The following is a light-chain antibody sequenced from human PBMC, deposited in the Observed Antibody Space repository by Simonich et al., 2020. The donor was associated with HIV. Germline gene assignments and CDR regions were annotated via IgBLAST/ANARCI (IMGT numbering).Light chain of an antibody. CDR2: AAS. Sequence: DIQMTQSPSSLSASVGDRVTITCRASQCISNSLAWYQQKPGKAPKLLLYAASRLESGVPSRFSGSGSGTDYTLTISSLQPEDFATYYCHQYYSTPRTFGQGTKVEIK. V-gene: IGKV1-NL1*01. CDR1: QCISNS. CDR3: HQYYSTPRT. J-gene: IGKJ1*01.